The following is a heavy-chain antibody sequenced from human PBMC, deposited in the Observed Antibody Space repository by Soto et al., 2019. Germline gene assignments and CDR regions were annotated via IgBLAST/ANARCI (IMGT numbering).Heavy chain of an antibody. CDR1: SGSISTYY. CDR3: AGAPNWAYFGF. J-gene: IGHJ4*02. CDR2: IYYTGST. V-gene: IGHV4-59*01. Sequence: KPSETLSLTCTVSSGSISTYYWSWIRQPPGKGLEWIGYIYYTGSTNYNPSLKTRAAISMDTSKNQFSLNLSSVTAADTAVYYCAGAPNWAYFGFWGLGTLVTVS. D-gene: IGHD7-27*01.